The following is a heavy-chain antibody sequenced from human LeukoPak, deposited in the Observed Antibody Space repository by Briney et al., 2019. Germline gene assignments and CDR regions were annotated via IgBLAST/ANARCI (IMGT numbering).Heavy chain of an antibody. CDR1: GGSISSGGYY. J-gene: IGHJ5*02. Sequence: PSETPSLTCTVSGGSISSGGYYWSWIHQRPGKGLEWIGYIYYSGSTYYNPSLKSRVTISVDTSKNQFSLKLSSVTAADTAVYYCARRTTSWFDPWGQGTLVTVSS. CDR2: IYYSGST. V-gene: IGHV4-31*03. D-gene: IGHD4-17*01. CDR3: ARRTTSWFDP.